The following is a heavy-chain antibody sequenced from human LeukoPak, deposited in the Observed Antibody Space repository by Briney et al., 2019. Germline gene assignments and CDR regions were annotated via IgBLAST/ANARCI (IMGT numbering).Heavy chain of an antibody. CDR3: ARASFQRWLQLGGD. CDR2: IYGGGSK. D-gene: IGHD5-24*01. J-gene: IGHJ4*02. CDR1: GFTVSSNY. V-gene: IGHV3-53*01. Sequence: GGSLRLSCAASGFTVSSNYMHWVRQAPGKGLEWVSVIYGGGSKYYADSVKGRFIISRDNSKNTLYLQTNSLRDEDTAVYYCARASFQRWLQLGGDWGQGTLVTVSS.